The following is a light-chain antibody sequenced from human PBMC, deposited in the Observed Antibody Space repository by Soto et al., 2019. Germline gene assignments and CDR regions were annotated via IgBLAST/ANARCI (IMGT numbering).Light chain of an antibody. CDR2: GAS. Sequence: EVVLTQSPGTLSLSPGERATLSCRASQSVSNNYLAWYQQKPGQGPRIIIFGASGRATGIPDRFSGSGSGTDFTLTISRLEPEDFAVYYCQQYGSLSWTFGQGTKVDIK. J-gene: IGKJ1*01. CDR3: QQYGSLSWT. V-gene: IGKV3-20*01. CDR1: QSVSNNY.